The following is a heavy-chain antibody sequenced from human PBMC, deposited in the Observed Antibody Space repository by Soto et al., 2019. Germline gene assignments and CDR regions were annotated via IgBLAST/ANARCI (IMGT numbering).Heavy chain of an antibody. J-gene: IGHJ6*02. CDR1: GYTFTAYY. D-gene: IGHD1-26*01. Sequence: QVQLVQSGAEVKKPGASVKVSCKASGYTFTAYYIHWVRQAPGQGLEWMGRIKPNSGDTNYAQKFQGWVTMTRYTSISTAYLELSRVRSDDTAVYYCTRGHSGSNYYYGLDVWGQGTTVSVSS. V-gene: IGHV1-2*04. CDR3: TRGHSGSNYYYGLDV. CDR2: IKPNSGDT.